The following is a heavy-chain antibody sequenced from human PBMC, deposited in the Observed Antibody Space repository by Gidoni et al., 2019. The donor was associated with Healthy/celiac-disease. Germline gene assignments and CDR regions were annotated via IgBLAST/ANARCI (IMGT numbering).Heavy chain of an antibody. CDR1: GGSISSGGYY. CDR3: ARGQIQLWLRYAFDI. CDR2: IYYSGST. D-gene: IGHD5-18*01. Sequence: QVQLQESGPGLVKPSQTLSLTCTVSGGSISSGGYYWSWIRQHPGKGLEWIGYIYYSGSTYYNPSLKSRVTISVDTSKNQFSLKLSSVTAADTAVYYCARGQIQLWLRYAFDIWGQGTMVTVSS. V-gene: IGHV4-31*03. J-gene: IGHJ3*02.